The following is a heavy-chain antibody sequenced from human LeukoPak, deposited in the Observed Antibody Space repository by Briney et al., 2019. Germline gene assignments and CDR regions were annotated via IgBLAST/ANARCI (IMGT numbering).Heavy chain of an antibody. D-gene: IGHD6-13*01. J-gene: IGHJ3*02. Sequence: SVKVSCKASGDTFSNYAISWVRQAPGQGLERMGGIIPIFGTANYAQKFQGRVTITTDESTSTAYMELSSLRSEDTAVYYCAKVIHSNWYKDAFDIWGQGTMVTVSS. V-gene: IGHV1-69*05. CDR2: IIPIFGTA. CDR3: AKVIHSNWYKDAFDI. CDR1: GDTFSNYA.